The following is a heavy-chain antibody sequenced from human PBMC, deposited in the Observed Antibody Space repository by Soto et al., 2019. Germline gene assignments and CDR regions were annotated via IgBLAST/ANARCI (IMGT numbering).Heavy chain of an antibody. Sequence: PSETLSLTCTVSGGSSSNHYWNWVRQPPGKGLEWIGYIYYSGSPNYNPSLESRVTIPVDTSKNQFSLKLSSVTAADTAVYYCARVEQLEKFDYWGQGTLVTVS. CDR2: IYYSGSP. D-gene: IGHD6-13*01. V-gene: IGHV4-59*08. CDR1: GGSSSNHY. CDR3: ARVEQLEKFDY. J-gene: IGHJ4*02.